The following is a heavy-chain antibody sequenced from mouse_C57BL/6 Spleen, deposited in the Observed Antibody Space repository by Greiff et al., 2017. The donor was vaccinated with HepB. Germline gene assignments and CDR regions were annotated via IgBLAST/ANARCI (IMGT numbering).Heavy chain of an antibody. V-gene: IGHV1-61*01. J-gene: IGHJ2*01. CDR1: GYTFTSYW. CDR3: ASPVPSGY. Sequence: QVHVKQPGAELVMPGASVKLSCKASGYTFTSYWMDWVKQRPGQGLEWIGNSYPSDSETHYNQKFKDKATLTVDKSSSTAYMRLSSLTSEGSAVYCCASPVPSGYGGQGTTLTVSS. CDR2: SYPSDSET.